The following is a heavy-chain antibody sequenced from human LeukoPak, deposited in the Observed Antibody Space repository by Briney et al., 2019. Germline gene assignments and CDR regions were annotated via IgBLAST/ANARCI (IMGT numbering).Heavy chain of an antibody. CDR3: ARALEFSLNY. J-gene: IGHJ4*02. CDR1: GYTFTSYA. V-gene: IGHV1-3*01. Sequence: ASVKVSCKASGYTFTSYAMHWVRQAPGQRLEWMGWINAGNGNTKYSQKFQGRVTITRDTSASTAYMEPSSLRSEDTAVYYCARALEFSLNYWGQGTLVTVSS. CDR2: INAGNGNT. D-gene: IGHD3-3*01.